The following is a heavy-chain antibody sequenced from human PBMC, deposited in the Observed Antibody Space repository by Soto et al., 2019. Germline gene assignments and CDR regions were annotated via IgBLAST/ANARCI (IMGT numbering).Heavy chain of an antibody. D-gene: IGHD2-15*01. Sequence: EVQLVESAGGLVKPGGSLRLSCVASGFSFNEAWMNWVRQAPGQGLEWVGRIKTSAGGGATNYAAPVQGRFTISRDDAKITLYLHTNCPRADDRGIFYCTTGSVEGIWGQGTTVSV. CDR3: TTGSVEGI. J-gene: IGHJ6*02. V-gene: IGHV3-15*07. CDR1: GFSFNEAW. CDR2: IKTSAGGGAT.